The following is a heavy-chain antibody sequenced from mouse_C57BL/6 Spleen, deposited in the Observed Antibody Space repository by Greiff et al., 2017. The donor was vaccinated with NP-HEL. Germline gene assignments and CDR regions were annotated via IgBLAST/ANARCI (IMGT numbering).Heavy chain of an antibody. V-gene: IGHV6-3*01. D-gene: IGHD2-4*01. CDR1: GFTFSNYW. J-gene: IGHJ1*03. Sequence: EVKVEESGGGLVQPGGSMKLSCVASGFTFSNYWMNWVRQSPEKGLEWVAQIRLKSDNYATHYAESVKGRFTISRDDSKSSVYLQMNNLRAEDTRIYYCTVDDYDGWYFDVWGTGTTVTVSS. CDR3: TVDDYDGWYFDV. CDR2: IRLKSDNYAT.